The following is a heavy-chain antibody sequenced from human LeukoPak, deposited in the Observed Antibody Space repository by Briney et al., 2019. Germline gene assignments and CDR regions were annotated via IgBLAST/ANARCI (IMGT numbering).Heavy chain of an antibody. CDR2: IYHSGST. J-gene: IGHJ4*02. D-gene: IGHD3-22*01. V-gene: IGHV4-4*02. CDR1: GGSIGSSNW. CDR3: ARDPSGYFNY. Sequence: SETLSLTCAVSGGSIGSSNWWSWVRQPPGKGLEWIGEIYHSGSTNYNPSLKSRVTISVDTSKNQVSLKLSSVTAADTAVYYCARDPSGYFNYWGQGTLVTVSS.